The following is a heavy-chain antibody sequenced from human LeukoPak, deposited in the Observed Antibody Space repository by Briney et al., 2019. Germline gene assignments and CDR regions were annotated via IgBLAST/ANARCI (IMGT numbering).Heavy chain of an antibody. CDR1: GFTFSSYA. Sequence: GGSLRLSCAASGFTFSSYAMSWVRQAPGKGLEWVSAISGSGGSTYYVDSVKGRFTISRDNSKNTLYLQMNSLRAEDTAVYYCAKEGKSSSWANDAFDIWGQGTMVTVSS. D-gene: IGHD6-13*01. CDR2: ISGSGGST. J-gene: IGHJ3*02. V-gene: IGHV3-23*01. CDR3: AKEGKSSSWANDAFDI.